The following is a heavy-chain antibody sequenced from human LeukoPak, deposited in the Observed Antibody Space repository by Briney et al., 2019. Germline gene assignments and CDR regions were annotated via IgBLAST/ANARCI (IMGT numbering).Heavy chain of an antibody. V-gene: IGHV3-33*01. D-gene: IGHD5-12*01. CDR2: IWYDGSNK. CDR1: GFTFSTYG. CDR3: ARGFDSGYDFGY. J-gene: IGHJ4*02. Sequence: PGRSLRLSCAASGFTFSTYGMHWARQAPGKGLEWVAVIWYDGSNKYYIDSVRGRFTISRDNSRNTLYLQMNSLRAEDTAVYYCARGFDSGYDFGYWGQGTLVTVSS.